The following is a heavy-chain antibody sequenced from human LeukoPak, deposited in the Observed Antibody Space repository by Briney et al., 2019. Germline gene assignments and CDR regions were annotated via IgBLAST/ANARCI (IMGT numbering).Heavy chain of an antibody. D-gene: IGHD2-15*01. CDR2: IIPILGIA. V-gene: IGHV1-69*04. CDR3: ARRPCSGGSCYFPFDY. Sequence: GASVKVSCKASGGTFSSYAISWVRQAPGQGLEWMGRIIPILGIANYAQKFQGRVTITADKSTSTAYMELSSLRSEDTAVYYCARRPCSGGSCYFPFDYWGQGTLVTVSS. J-gene: IGHJ4*02. CDR1: GGTFSSYA.